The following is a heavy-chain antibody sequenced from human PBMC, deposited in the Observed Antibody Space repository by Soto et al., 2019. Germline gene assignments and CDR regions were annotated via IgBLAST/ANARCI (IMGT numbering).Heavy chain of an antibody. D-gene: IGHD5-12*01. Sequence: PSETLRLSCAASGFTFSSYSMNWVRQAPGKGLEWVSYISSSSTIYYADSVKGRFTISRDNAKNSLYLQMNSLRDEDTAVYYCARDRGYSGYDPLAYFDYWGQGTLVTVSS. J-gene: IGHJ4*02. V-gene: IGHV3-48*02. CDR1: GFTFSSYS. CDR2: ISSSSTI. CDR3: ARDRGYSGYDPLAYFDY.